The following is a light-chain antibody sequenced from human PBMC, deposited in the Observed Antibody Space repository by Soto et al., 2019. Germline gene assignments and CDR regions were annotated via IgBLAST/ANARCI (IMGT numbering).Light chain of an antibody. CDR3: QQFYSAPVT. CDR1: QTIKNY. V-gene: IGKV1-39*01. J-gene: IGKJ5*01. CDR2: SAS. Sequence: DIQLSQSPSSLSASVGDRVTITCRASQTIKNYLNWYQQKPGRAPNLLIYSASTLHIGVPSRFSGSKSGTDFTLTITSLQREDFATYYCQQFYSAPVTFGQGTRLEIK.